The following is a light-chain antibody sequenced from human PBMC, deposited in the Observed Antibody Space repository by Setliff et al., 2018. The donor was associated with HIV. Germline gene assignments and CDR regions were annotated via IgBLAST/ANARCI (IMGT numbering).Light chain of an antibody. V-gene: IGLV1-44*01. CDR3: AAWDDRLTIYV. Sequence: QSVLTQPPSASATPGQRATISCSGSNSNIGSNTVNWYQQLPGTAPKLLIYSNNQRPSGVPDRFSGSKSGTSASLAISGLQSEDGADYYCAAWDDRLTIYVFGTGTKVTVL. CDR2: SNN. CDR1: NSNIGSNT. J-gene: IGLJ1*01.